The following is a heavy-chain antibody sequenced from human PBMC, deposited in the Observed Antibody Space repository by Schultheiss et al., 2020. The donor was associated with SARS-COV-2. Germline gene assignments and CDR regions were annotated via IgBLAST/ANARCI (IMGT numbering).Heavy chain of an antibody. D-gene: IGHD6-19*01. CDR2: ISYDGSNK. CDR3: ARAQGYSSGWYWKNWFDP. J-gene: IGHJ5*02. Sequence: GGSLRLSCAASGFTFSSYAMHWVRQAPGKGLEWVAVISYDGSNKYYADSVKGRFTISRDNSKNTLYLQMNSLRAEDTAVYYCARAQGYSSGWYWKNWFDPWGQGTLVTVSS. CDR1: GFTFSSYA. V-gene: IGHV3-30-3*01.